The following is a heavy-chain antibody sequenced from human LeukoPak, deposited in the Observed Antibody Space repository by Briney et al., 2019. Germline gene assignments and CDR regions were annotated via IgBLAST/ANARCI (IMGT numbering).Heavy chain of an antibody. J-gene: IGHJ4*02. CDR2: ISSSSSYI. V-gene: IGHV3-21*01. CDR1: GFTFSSYS. CDR3: AREYCSGGSCYSGAGDY. D-gene: IGHD2-15*01. Sequence: PGGSLRLSCAASGFTFSSYSMNWVRQAQGKGLEWVSSISSSSSYIYYADSVKGRFTISRDNAKNSLYLQMNSLRAEDTAVYYCAREYCSGGSCYSGAGDYWGQGTLVTVSS.